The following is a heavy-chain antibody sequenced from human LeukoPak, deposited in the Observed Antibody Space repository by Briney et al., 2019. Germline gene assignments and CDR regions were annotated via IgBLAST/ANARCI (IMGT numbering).Heavy chain of an antibody. CDR1: GASISNYY. CDR3: ASTVATLGRYFDY. CDR2: IYYSGST. D-gene: IGHD4-23*01. J-gene: IGHJ4*02. V-gene: IGHV4-59*01. Sequence: PSETLSLTCTVSGASISNYYWSWIRQSPGKGLEWIGHIYYSGSTNYNPSFKSRVTISVDTSKNQFSLKLSSVTAADTAMYYCASTVATLGRYFDYWGRGTLVTVSS.